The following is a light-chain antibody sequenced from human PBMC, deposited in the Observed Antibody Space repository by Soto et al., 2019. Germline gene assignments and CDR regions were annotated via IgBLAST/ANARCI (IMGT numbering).Light chain of an antibody. J-gene: IGKJ1*01. CDR3: HHYYTTPPA. V-gene: IGKV4-1*01. Sequence: IGMTQSPASLAVSLGETATINCRSSQNVLYSSTNHNYVAWYQQKAGQPPKLLIYWASTRESGVPQRFSGSGSGTDFTLTIIDLQAEDVAVYFCHHYYTTPPAFGQGTRVEVK. CDR2: WAS. CDR1: QNVLYSSTNHNY.